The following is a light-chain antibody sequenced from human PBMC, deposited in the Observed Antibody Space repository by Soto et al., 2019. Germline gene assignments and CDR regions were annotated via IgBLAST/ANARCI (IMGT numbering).Light chain of an antibody. V-gene: IGKV1-5*01. CDR3: QHYNSYSEA. J-gene: IGKJ1*01. CDR2: AAT. Sequence: GDTVTITCRSSEMNTIYLNWYQQRSGKAPRLLIHAATILQSGVPSRFSGSGSGTDFTLTISSLQPDDFATYYCQHYNSYSEAFGQGTKVDIK. CDR1: EMNTIY.